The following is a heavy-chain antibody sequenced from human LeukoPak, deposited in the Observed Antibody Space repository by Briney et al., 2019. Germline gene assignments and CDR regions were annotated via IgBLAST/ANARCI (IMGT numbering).Heavy chain of an antibody. D-gene: IGHD5-12*01. V-gene: IGHV3-33*06. Sequence: GGSLRLSCAASGFTFSSYGMHWVRQAPGKGLEWVAVIWYDGSNKYYAGSVKGRFTISRDNSKNTLYLQMNSLRAEDTAVYYSANLGRGQSGYSGYDIDYWGQGTLVTVSS. CDR3: ANLGRGQSGYSGYDIDY. CDR1: GFTFSSYG. CDR2: IWYDGSNK. J-gene: IGHJ4*02.